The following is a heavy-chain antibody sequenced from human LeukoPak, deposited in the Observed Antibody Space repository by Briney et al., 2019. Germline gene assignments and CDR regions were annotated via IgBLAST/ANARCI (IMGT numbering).Heavy chain of an antibody. CDR3: ATSVDTALDFDY. Sequence: GGSLRLSCAASGXTFSDYYMSWILQAPGKGLEWVSYISSSSTYTNYADSVKGRFTIYRDNAKNSLYLQMNSLRAEDTAVYYCATSVDTALDFDYWGQGTLVTVSS. D-gene: IGHD5-18*01. CDR2: ISSSSTYT. J-gene: IGHJ4*02. V-gene: IGHV3-11*03. CDR1: GXTFSDYY.